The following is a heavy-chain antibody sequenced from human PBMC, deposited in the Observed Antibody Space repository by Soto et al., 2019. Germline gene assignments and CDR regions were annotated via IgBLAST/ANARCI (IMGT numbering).Heavy chain of an antibody. CDR2: ISAYNGNT. D-gene: IGHD6-6*01. V-gene: IGHV1-18*01. J-gene: IGHJ1*01. Sequence: GASVKVSCKASGYTFTSYGISWVRQAPGQGLEWMGWISAYNGNTNYAQELQGRVTMTTDISTSTAYMELRSLRSDDTAVYYCARDQLGSSTFYFQHWGQGTLVTVSS. CDR1: GYTFTSYG. CDR3: ARDQLGSSTFYFQH.